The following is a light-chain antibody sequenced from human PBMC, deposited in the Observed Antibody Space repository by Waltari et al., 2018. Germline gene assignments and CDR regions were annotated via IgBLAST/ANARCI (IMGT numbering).Light chain of an antibody. CDR1: HSVSRY. CDR2: DAS. Sequence: EIVLTQSPATLSLSPEERATLSCRASHSVSRYLAWYQQRPGQAPRLLIFDASFRTTGIPARFSGSGSETDFTLTISSLEPEDCAVYYCQQRSNWPLTFGGGTKVEIK. J-gene: IGKJ4*01. V-gene: IGKV3-11*01. CDR3: QQRSNWPLT.